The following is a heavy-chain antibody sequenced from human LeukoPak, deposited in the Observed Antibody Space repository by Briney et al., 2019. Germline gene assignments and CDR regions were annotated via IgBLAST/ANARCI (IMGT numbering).Heavy chain of an antibody. V-gene: IGHV3-53*04. J-gene: IGHJ3*02. CDR3: ARDSGYDAFDI. CDR1: GFTVSSNY. D-gene: IGHD6-13*01. CDR2: IYSGGST. Sequence: GGSLRLSCAASGFTVSSNYMSWVRQAPGKGLEWVSVIYSGGSTYYADSVKGRFTISRHNSKNTLCLQMNSLRAEDTAVYYCARDSGYDAFDIWGQGTMVTVSS.